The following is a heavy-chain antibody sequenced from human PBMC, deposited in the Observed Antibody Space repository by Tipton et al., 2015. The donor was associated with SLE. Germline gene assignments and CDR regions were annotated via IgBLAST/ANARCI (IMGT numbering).Heavy chain of an antibody. Sequence: SLRLSCAASGFTFSSYWMHWVRQGPGKELLWVSRIDSDGNNTIYADSVKGRFTISRDDASNTLYLQMNSLRAEDTAVYYCAREASLSYWGQGTLVTVTS. CDR1: GFTFSSYW. V-gene: IGHV3-74*01. J-gene: IGHJ4*02. D-gene: IGHD6-6*01. CDR2: IDSDGNNT. CDR3: AREASLSY.